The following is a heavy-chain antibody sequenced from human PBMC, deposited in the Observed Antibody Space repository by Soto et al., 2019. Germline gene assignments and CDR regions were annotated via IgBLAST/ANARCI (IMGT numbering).Heavy chain of an antibody. CDR3: ARVLYGSGSYYPNPRYYYYGMDV. CDR1: GGTFIIYA. J-gene: IGHJ6*02. D-gene: IGHD3-10*01. V-gene: IGHV1-69*06. Sequence: SVKVSCKASGGTFIIYAISWVRQAPGQGLEWMGGIIPIFGTANYAQKFQGRVTITADKSTSTAYMELSSLRSEDTAVYYCARVLYGSGSYYPNPRYYYYGMDVSGQGTTVTVSS. CDR2: IIPIFGTA.